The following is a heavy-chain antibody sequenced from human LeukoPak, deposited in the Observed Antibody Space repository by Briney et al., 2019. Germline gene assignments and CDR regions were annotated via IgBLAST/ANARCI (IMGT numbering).Heavy chain of an antibody. CDR3: ARDQWRLFDY. CDR2: IYYSGDT. CDR1: GGSISSSSYY. V-gene: IGHV4-39*01. J-gene: IGHJ4*02. D-gene: IGHD2-21*02. Sequence: SETLSLTCTVSGGSISSSSYYWGWIRQPPGKGLEWIGSIYYSGDTYYNPSLKSRVAISVDSSKNQFSLKVTSVTAADTAVYYCARDQWRLFDYWGQGTLVTVSS.